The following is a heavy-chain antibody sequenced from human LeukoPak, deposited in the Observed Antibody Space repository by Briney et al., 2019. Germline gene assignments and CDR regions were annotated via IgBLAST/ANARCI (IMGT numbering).Heavy chain of an antibody. Sequence: SVKVSCKASGGTFSSYAISWVRQAPGQGLEWMGGVIPIFGTANYAQKFQGRVTITADESPSTAYMELSSLRSEDTAVYYCARRKIAVAGTGTNWFDPWGQGTLVTVSS. CDR1: GGTFSSYA. V-gene: IGHV1-69*01. CDR2: VIPIFGTA. J-gene: IGHJ5*02. CDR3: ARRKIAVAGTGTNWFDP. D-gene: IGHD6-19*01.